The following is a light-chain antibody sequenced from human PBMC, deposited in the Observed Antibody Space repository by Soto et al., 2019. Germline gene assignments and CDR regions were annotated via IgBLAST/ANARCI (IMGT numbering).Light chain of an antibody. CDR1: SSDVGSYNL. CDR3: CSYAGSYTYV. J-gene: IGLJ1*01. CDR2: EVF. V-gene: IGLV2-23*02. Sequence: QSVLTQPASVSGSPGQSITIFCTGTSSDVGSYNLVSWYQQHPGKAPKRMIYEVFKRPSGVFHRFSGSKSGNTASLTISGLQAEDEADYYCCSYAGSYTYVFGTGTKGTVL.